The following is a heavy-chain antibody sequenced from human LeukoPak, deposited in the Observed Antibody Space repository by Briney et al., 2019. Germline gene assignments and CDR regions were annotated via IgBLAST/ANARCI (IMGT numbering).Heavy chain of an antibody. J-gene: IGHJ5*02. D-gene: IGHD3-3*01. CDR2: FDPEDGET. Sequence: GASVKVSCKVSGYTLTELSMHWVRQAPGKGLEWMGGFDPEDGETIYAQKFQARVTMTEGTSTDTAYMELSSLRSEDTAVYYCATHNISRITIFGVVIKGRYNWFDPWGQGTLVTVSS. CDR3: ATHNISRITIFGVVIKGRYNWFDP. V-gene: IGHV1-24*01. CDR1: GYTLTELS.